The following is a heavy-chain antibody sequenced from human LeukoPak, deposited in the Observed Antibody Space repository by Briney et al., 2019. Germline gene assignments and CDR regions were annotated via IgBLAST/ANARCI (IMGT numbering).Heavy chain of an antibody. D-gene: IGHD6-25*01. V-gene: IGHV4-59*01. CDR3: ARETGYSSGGVDY. CDR2: IYYSGST. J-gene: IGHJ4*02. CDR1: GDSISIYY. Sequence: SETLSLTCTVSGDSISIYYWSWIRQPPGKGLEWIGYIYYSGSTNYNPSLKSRVTISVDTSKNQFSLKLSSVTAADTAVYYCARETGYSSGGVDYWGQGTLVTVSS.